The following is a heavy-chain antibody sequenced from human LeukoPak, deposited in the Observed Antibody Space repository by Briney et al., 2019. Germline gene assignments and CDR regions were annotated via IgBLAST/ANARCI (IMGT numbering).Heavy chain of an antibody. CDR2: ISGSDGST. J-gene: IGHJ4*02. Sequence: PGGSLRLSCAASVFTFSNYAMTWVRQAPGKGLEWVSAISGSDGSTYYSDSVTGRFTISRDNSKNTLFLQMTSLRTDDTAVYYRAKDGYDFWSPYPIALWGQGTLVTVSS. CDR3: AKDGYDFWSPYPIAL. V-gene: IGHV3-23*01. CDR1: VFTFSNYA. D-gene: IGHD3-3*01.